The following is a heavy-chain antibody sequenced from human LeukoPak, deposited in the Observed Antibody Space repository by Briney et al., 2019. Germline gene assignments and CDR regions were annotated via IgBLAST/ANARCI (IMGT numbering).Heavy chain of an antibody. V-gene: IGHV4-4*07. CDR1: GGPSTTYY. CDR2: ISGSGVI. Sequence: PWETLSRTCTGSGGPSTTYYLSWIRQSPGMGLEGIGRISGSGVITYNPSLTSRVILSLDTSNNHFSLKLISVTAADTAVYYCARDSGTTGEVKFDPWGQGMLVTVSS. J-gene: IGHJ5*02. CDR3: ARDSGTTGEVKFDP. D-gene: IGHD3-10*01.